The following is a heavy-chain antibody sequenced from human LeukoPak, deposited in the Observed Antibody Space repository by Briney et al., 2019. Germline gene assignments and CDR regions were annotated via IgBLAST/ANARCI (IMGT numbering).Heavy chain of an antibody. V-gene: IGHV4-34*01. J-gene: IGHJ6*03. D-gene: IGHD6-19*01. CDR1: GGSISSYY. CDR2: INHSGST. CDR3: ARRLGEASNKYSSGWYVPPYYYYMDV. Sequence: PSETLSLTCTVSGGSISSYYWSWIRQPPGKGLEWIGEINHSGSTNYIPSPKSLVTKSVDTSKNQFSLKLSSVTAADTAVYYCARRLGEASNKYSSGWYVPPYYYYMDVWGKGTTVTISS.